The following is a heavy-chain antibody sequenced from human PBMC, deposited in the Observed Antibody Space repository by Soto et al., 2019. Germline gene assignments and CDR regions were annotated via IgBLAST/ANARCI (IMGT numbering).Heavy chain of an antibody. CDR2: ISYDGSNK. D-gene: IGHD6-19*01. J-gene: IGHJ5*02. V-gene: IGHV3-30*18. Sequence: QVQLVESGGGVVQPGRSLRLSCAASGFTFSSYGMQWVRQAPCKGLEWVAVISYDGSNKYYADSVKGRFTISRDNSKNTLYLQMNSLRAEDTAVYYCAKDLEQWLVRVGGWFDPWGQGTLVTVSS. CDR3: AKDLEQWLVRVGGWFDP. CDR1: GFTFSSYG.